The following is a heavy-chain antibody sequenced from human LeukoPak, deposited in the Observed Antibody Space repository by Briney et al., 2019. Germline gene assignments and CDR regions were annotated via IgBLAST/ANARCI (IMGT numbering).Heavy chain of an antibody. Sequence: GGSLRLSCAASGFTFSSYWMSWVRLAPGKGLEWVANIKQDGSANFYVESVKGRFTISRDNAKKSLYLQMNSLRAEDTAVYYCARDGDFWSAQGAFDIWGQGTMVAVSS. D-gene: IGHD3-3*01. J-gene: IGHJ3*02. CDR2: IKQDGSAN. CDR1: GFTFSSYW. V-gene: IGHV3-7*01. CDR3: ARDGDFWSAQGAFDI.